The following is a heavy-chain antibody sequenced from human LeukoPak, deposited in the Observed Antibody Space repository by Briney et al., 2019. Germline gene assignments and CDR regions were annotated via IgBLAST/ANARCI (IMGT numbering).Heavy chain of an antibody. CDR3: VRVERATYYTMDV. V-gene: IGHV4-4*07. J-gene: IGHJ6*01. Sequence: PSETLSLTCTVSGGSISNNYWGWIRQPAGKGQEWVGRIYSSGSTTYNPPPKSRVTMSVDTSKNLFSLNLSSVTAADTAVYYCVRVERATYYTMDVWGQGTTVIVSS. D-gene: IGHD5-24*01. CDR1: GGSISNNY. CDR2: IYSSGST.